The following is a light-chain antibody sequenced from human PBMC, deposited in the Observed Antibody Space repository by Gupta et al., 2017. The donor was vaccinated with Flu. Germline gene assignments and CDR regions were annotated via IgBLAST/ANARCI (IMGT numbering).Light chain of an antibody. CDR1: SSNIGTNY. Sequence: QSVLTQPPSVSPAPGQTATLSCSGGSSNIGTNYVSWYQHFPGTAPKLLIYDNDKRPSGIPDRFSGSKSGTSATLDITGVQTGDEADYYCGTWDSSLYPGRLFGTGTKVTVL. CDR3: GTWDSSLYPGRL. CDR2: DND. J-gene: IGLJ1*01. V-gene: IGLV1-51*01.